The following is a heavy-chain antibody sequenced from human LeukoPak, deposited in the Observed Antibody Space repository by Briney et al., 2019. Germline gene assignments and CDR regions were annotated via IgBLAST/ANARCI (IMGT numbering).Heavy chain of an antibody. D-gene: IGHD3-16*02. CDR1: GASISNYY. CDR3: ARSDIWGSYRFLDY. Sequence: SQTLSLTCTVSGASISNYYWSWIRQSPGKGLEWIGYMLYSGSTNQNPSLRSRVTISVDTSKNQVSLKLSSVTAADTAVYYCARSDIWGSYRFLDYWGQGALVTVSS. V-gene: IGHV4-59*08. J-gene: IGHJ4*02. CDR2: MLYSGST.